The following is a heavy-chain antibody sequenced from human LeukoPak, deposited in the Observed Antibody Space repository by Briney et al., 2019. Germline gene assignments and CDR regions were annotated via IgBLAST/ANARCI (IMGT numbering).Heavy chain of an antibody. CDR3: ATSSIAALNFDY. Sequence: GGSLRLSCAASGFTLSDYYMSWIRQAPGKGLGWVSYISSSGSTIYYADSVKGRFTISRDNAKNSLYLQMNSLRAEHTAVYYCATSSIAALNFDYWGQGTLVTVSS. CDR1: GFTLSDYY. J-gene: IGHJ4*02. D-gene: IGHD6-6*01. V-gene: IGHV3-11*01. CDR2: ISSSGSTI.